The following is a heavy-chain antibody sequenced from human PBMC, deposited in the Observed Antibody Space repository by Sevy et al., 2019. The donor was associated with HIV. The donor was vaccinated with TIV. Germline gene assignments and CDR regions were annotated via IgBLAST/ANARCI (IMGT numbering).Heavy chain of an antibody. CDR2: LSFGCGEI. J-gene: IGHJ4*02. CDR1: GFTFSKYS. D-gene: IGHD2-8*01. V-gene: IGHV3-23*01. CDR3: AREGCTKPHDY. Sequence: GGSLRLSCAASGFTFSKYSMSWVRQPPGKGLEWVSTLSFGCGEINYADSVKGRFTIFIDNSKSSVYLQMNNLRPEDTAVYYCAREGCTKPHDYWGQGTLVTVSS.